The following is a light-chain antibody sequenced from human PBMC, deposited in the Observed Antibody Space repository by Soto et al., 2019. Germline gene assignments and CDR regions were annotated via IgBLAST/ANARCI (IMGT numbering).Light chain of an antibody. Sequence: EIVLTQSPGTLTLSPGERATLSCRASQSVRSSYLAWYQQKPGQAPMLLIYGASSRATGIPDSFSGSGSVTDFTLTISRLEPEYFAVYYCQQYGSSPYSFGQGTKLEIK. CDR3: QQYGSSPYS. CDR2: GAS. CDR1: QSVRSSY. J-gene: IGKJ2*03. V-gene: IGKV3-20*01.